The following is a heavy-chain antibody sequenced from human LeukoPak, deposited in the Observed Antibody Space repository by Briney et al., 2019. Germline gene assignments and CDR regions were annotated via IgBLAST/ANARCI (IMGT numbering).Heavy chain of an antibody. V-gene: IGHV3-30*03. CDR1: GFTFSSYG. Sequence: PGGSLRLSCAASGFTFSSYGMHWVRQAPGKGLEWVAVISYDGSNKYYADSVKGRFTISRDNSKNTLYLQMNSLRAEDTAVYYCARDSSDYDYVWGSYRYNLFIDYWGQGTLVTVSS. D-gene: IGHD3-16*02. CDR3: ARDSSDYDYVWGSYRYNLFIDY. J-gene: IGHJ4*02. CDR2: ISYDGSNK.